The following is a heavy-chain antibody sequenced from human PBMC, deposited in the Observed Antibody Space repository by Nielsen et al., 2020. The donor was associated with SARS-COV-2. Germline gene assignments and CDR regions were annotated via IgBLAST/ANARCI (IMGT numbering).Heavy chain of an antibody. D-gene: IGHD6-6*01. CDR2: ISYEGRTK. V-gene: IGHV3-30*04. Sequence: VRQAPGKGLEWVAIISYEGRTKYNADSVKGRFIISRHNSQNTLYLQMNNLRVEDTAVYYCAREGPDSSSSYFDYWGQGTLVTVSS. J-gene: IGHJ4*02. CDR3: AREGPDSSSSYFDY.